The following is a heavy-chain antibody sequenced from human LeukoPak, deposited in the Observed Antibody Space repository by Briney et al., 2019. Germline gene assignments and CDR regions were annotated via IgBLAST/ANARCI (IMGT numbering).Heavy chain of an antibody. Sequence: PGRSLRLSCAASGFTFSSYAMHWVRQALGKGLEWVAVISYDGSNKYYADSVKGRFTISRDNSKNTLYLQMNSLRAEDTAVYYCARDQNPIYCSSTSCYQRARYCSGGSCYLYYYGMDVWGQGTTVTVSS. V-gene: IGHV3-30-3*01. CDR2: ISYDGSNK. D-gene: IGHD2-15*01. J-gene: IGHJ6*02. CDR3: ARDQNPIYCSSTSCYQRARYCSGGSCYLYYYGMDV. CDR1: GFTFSSYA.